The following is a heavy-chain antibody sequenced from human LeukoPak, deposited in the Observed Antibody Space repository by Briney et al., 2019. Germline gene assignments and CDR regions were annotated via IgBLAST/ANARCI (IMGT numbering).Heavy chain of an antibody. V-gene: IGHV1-69*05. CDR2: IIPIFGTA. J-gene: IGHJ3*02. CDR1: GGTFSSYA. Sequence: PVKISCKASGGTFSSYAISWVRQAPGQGLEWMGGIIPIFGTANYAQKFQGRVTITTDESTSTAYMELSSLRSEDTAVYYCATVPEGVPDAFDIWGQGTMVTVSS. D-gene: IGHD3-16*01. CDR3: ATVPEGVPDAFDI.